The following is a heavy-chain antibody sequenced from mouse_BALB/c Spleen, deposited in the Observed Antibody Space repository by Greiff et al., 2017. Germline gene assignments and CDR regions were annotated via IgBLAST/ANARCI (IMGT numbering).Heavy chain of an antibody. CDR3: ARDKGFAY. V-gene: IGHV7-3*02. Sequence: DVKLVESRGGLVQPGGSLRLSCATSGFTFTDYYMSWVRQPPGKALEWLGFIRNKANGYTTEYSASVKGRFTISRDNSQSILYLQMNTLRAEDSATYYCARDKGFAYWGQGTLVTVSA. J-gene: IGHJ3*01. CDR1: GFTFTDYY. CDR2: IRNKANGYTT.